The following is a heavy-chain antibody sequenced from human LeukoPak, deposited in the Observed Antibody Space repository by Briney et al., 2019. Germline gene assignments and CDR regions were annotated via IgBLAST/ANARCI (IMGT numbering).Heavy chain of an antibody. CDR3: ARVVVRGVRDY. D-gene: IGHD3-10*01. CDR1: GFTFSSYS. CDR2: ISSGSSTI. J-gene: IGHJ4*02. Sequence: PGGSLRLSCAASGFTFSSYSMNWVRQAPGKGLEWVSYISSGSSTIYYADSVKGRFTISRDNAKNSLYLQMNSLRAEDTAVYYCARVVVRGVRDYWGQGTLVTVSS. V-gene: IGHV3-48*01.